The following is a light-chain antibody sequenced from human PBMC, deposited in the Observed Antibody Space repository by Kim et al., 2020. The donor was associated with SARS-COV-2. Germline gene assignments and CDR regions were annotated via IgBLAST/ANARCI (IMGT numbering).Light chain of an antibody. CDR2: NDN. V-gene: IGLV1-44*01. Sequence: ELTHPPSASGTPGQRVTISCSGSSSNIGSNTVTWYKQLPGTAPKLLIYNDNQRPSGVPDRFSGSKSGTSAYLAISGLQSDDEADYYCSAWDDALNGDWVFGGGTQLTVL. J-gene: IGLJ3*02. CDR1: SSNIGSNT. CDR3: SAWDDALNGDWV.